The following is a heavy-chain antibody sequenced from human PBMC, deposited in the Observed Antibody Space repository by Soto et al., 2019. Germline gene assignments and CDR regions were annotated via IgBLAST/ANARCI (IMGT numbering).Heavy chain of an antibody. J-gene: IGHJ5*02. CDR1: GYTFTSYF. CDR2: INPSDGNT. D-gene: IGHD3-22*01. CDR3: ARGIFDYYDRSGYRGRFDA. Sequence: ASVKVSCKASGYTFTSYFIHWLRHAPGQGPEWMAIINPSDGNTNYAQKFQDRVTMTRDTSTSTVHMELSSLRSEDTAVYYCARGIFDYYDRSGYRGRFDARGQGTLVTVS. V-gene: IGHV1-46*01.